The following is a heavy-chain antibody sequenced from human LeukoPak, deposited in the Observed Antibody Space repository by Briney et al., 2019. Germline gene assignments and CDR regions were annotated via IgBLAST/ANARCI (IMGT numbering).Heavy chain of an antibody. Sequence: GGSLRLSCTVSGFTVSSDSMSWVRQAPGKGLEWVSFIYSDNTHYSDSVKGRFTISRDNSKNTLYLQMNSLRAEDTAVYYCARRAGAYSHPCDYWGQGTLVTVSS. CDR3: ARRAGAYSHPCDY. CDR2: IYSDNT. CDR1: GFTVSSDS. D-gene: IGHD4/OR15-4a*01. V-gene: IGHV3-53*01. J-gene: IGHJ4*02.